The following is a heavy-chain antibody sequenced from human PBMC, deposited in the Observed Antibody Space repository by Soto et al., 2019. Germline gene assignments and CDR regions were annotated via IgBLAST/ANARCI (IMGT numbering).Heavy chain of an antibody. V-gene: IGHV3-74*01. Sequence: EVQLVESGGGLVQPGGSLRLSCAASGFTFSSYWMHWVRQAPGKGLVWVSRINSDGSSTSYADSVKGRFTISRDNAKNTLYLQMNSLRAEDTAVYYCARVGSDFWSGYYRDGFDYWGQGTLVTVSS. CDR2: INSDGSST. CDR1: GFTFSSYW. J-gene: IGHJ4*02. CDR3: ARVGSDFWSGYYRDGFDY. D-gene: IGHD3-3*01.